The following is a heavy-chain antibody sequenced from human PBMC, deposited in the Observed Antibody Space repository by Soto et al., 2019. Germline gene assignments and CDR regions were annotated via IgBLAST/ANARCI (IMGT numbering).Heavy chain of an antibody. CDR2: IYYSGST. D-gene: IGHD3-10*01. CDR3: ARVRGVQQTIDY. J-gene: IGHJ4*02. CDR1: GGSISSGDYY. V-gene: IGHV4-30-4*01. Sequence: QVQLQESGPGLVTHSQTLSLTCTVSGGSISSGDYYWSWIRQPPGKGLEWIGYIYYSGSTYYNPSLKSRVTISVDTSKNQFSLKLSSVTAADTAVYYCARVRGVQQTIDYWGQGTLVTVSS.